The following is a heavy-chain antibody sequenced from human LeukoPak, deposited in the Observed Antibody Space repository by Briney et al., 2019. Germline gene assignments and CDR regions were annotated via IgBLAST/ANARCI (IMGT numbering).Heavy chain of an antibody. CDR1: GGSFSGYY. V-gene: IGHV4-34*01. CDR3: ARGRSGWYDY. D-gene: IGHD6-19*01. CDR2: INHSGST. J-gene: IGHJ4*02. Sequence: PSETLSLTCAVYGGSFSGYYWGWIRQPPGKGLEWIGEINHSGSTNYNPSLKSRVTISVDTSKNQFSLKLSSVTAADTAVYYCARGRSGWYDYWGQGTLVTVSS.